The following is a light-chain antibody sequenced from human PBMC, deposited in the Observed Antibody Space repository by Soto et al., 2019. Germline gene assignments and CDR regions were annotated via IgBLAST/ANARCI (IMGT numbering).Light chain of an antibody. V-gene: IGKV3-20*01. J-gene: IGKJ1*01. CDR3: QQYGSSPKT. CDR1: QSVTSTY. Sequence: EIVLTQSPGTLSLSPGERATLFCRASQSVTSTYLAWYQQKPGQAPRLLIYAASTRATGIPDRFSGSGSGTDFTLTISRLEPEDVAVYYCQQYGSSPKTLGQGTKVDIK. CDR2: AAS.